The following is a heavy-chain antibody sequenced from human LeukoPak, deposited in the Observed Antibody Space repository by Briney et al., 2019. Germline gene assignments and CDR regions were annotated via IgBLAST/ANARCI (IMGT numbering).Heavy chain of an antibody. D-gene: IGHD3-22*01. Sequence: GGSPRLSCAASAFTFSNAWMTWVRQAPGKGLEWVGRIKGKTEGGTTDYAAPVKGRFTISRDDSKNTLYLQMNSLKTEDTAVYYCTTLLYYYDSSGFDYWGQGILVTVSS. CDR2: IKGKTEGGTT. V-gene: IGHV3-15*01. CDR3: TTLLYYYDSSGFDY. CDR1: AFTFSNAW. J-gene: IGHJ4*02.